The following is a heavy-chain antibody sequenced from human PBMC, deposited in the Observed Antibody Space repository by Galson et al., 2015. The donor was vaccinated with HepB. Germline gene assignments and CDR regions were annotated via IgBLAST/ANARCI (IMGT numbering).Heavy chain of an antibody. D-gene: IGHD6-13*01. J-gene: IGHJ5*02. Sequence: SLRLSCAASGFTFSSYGMHWVRQAPGKGLEWVAFIRYDGSNKYYADSVKGRFTIPRDNSKNTLYLQMNSLRAEDTAVYYCGAFGIAAAGTWFDPWGQGTLVTVSS. CDR1: GFTFSSYG. V-gene: IGHV3-30*02. CDR3: GAFGIAAAGTWFDP. CDR2: IRYDGSNK.